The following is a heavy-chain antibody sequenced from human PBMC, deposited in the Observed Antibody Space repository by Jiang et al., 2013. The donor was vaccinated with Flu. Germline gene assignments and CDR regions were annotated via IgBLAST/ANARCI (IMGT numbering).Heavy chain of an antibody. V-gene: IGHV4-4*02. D-gene: IGHD3-16*01. CDR3: AREDRISRGGGFDA. J-gene: IGHJ5*01. CDR2: IFHTGKN. CDR1: GDSITNSNW. Sequence: SGPGLVKPSGTLFLTCDVSGDSITNSNWWTWVRQSPGKGLEWIGEIFHTGKNNYNPSLERRLSLSVDQSRNQFFLNLTSVTAADTALYYCAREDRISRGGGFDAWGQGILVIVSS.